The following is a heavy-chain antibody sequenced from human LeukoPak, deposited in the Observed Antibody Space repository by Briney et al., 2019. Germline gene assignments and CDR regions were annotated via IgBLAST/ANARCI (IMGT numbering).Heavy chain of an antibody. J-gene: IGHJ5*02. Sequence: SETLSLTCTVSGGSISSYYWSWIRQPPGKGLEWIGSIHYSGSANYNPSLKSRVTISVDTSKNQFSLKLSSVTAADTAVYYCARVGSITIFGVVIYGWFDPWGQGTLVTVSS. D-gene: IGHD3-3*01. CDR3: ARVGSITIFGVVIYGWFDP. V-gene: IGHV4-59*01. CDR1: GGSISSYY. CDR2: IHYSGSA.